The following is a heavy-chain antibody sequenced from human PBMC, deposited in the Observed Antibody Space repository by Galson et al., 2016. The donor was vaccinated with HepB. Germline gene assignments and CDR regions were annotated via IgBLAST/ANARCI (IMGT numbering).Heavy chain of an antibody. CDR1: GGTFNSYA. CDR2: IIPLYGTA. J-gene: IGHJ6*02. Sequence: SVKVSCKASGGTFNSYAISWVRQAPGQGLEWMGGIIPLYGTANYAQKFQGRVTIIADESTSTAYMELSSLRSEDTAMYHCARVRDGYNSYFYYGMDVWGPGTTVTVSS. CDR3: ARVRDGYNSYFYYGMDV. D-gene: IGHD5-24*01. V-gene: IGHV1-69*13.